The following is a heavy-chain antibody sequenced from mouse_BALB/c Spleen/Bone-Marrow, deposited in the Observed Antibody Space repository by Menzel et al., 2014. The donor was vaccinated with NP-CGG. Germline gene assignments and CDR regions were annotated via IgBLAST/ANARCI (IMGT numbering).Heavy chain of an antibody. V-gene: IGHV5-4*02. D-gene: IGHD2-14*01. CDR2: ISDGGDYT. CDR3: ARTYRPYALDY. CDR1: GFTFSDHY. J-gene: IGHJ4*01. Sequence: EVQGVESGGGLVKPGGSPKLSCAASGFTFSDHYMYWVRQTPDRRLEWVATISDGGDYTDYPDNVKGRFTISRDNAKNTLYLQMSSLKSEDTAMYYCARTYRPYALDYWGQGTSVTVSS.